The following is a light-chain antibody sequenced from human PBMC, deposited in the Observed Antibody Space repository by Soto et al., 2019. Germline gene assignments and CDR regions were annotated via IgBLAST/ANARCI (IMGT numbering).Light chain of an antibody. CDR2: DVS. J-gene: IGKJ1*01. V-gene: IGKV1-5*01. Sequence: DIQMTQSPSTLSASVGDRVTITCRASQSISDDLAWYQQKPGKAPKLLIYDVSSWATGVPSRFSGSGSGTEFTLAISSLQPDDFATYYYQQYNSYWTFGQGTKVDIK. CDR1: QSISDD. CDR3: QQYNSYWT.